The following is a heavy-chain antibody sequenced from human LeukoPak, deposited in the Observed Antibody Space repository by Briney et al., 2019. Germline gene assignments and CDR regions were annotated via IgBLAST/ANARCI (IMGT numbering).Heavy chain of an antibody. D-gene: IGHD1-26*01. V-gene: IGHV3-23*01. CDR3: AKRGNYYSFDY. J-gene: IGHJ4*02. Sequence: PGGSLRLSCAASGFTFSTYAMNWVRQAPGKGLDWVSAISDSGGRTYYADSVRGRFTISRDSSKNTLCLQMNSLRAEDTAVYYCAKRGNYYSFDYWGQGTLVTVSS. CDR2: ISDSGGRT. CDR1: GFTFSTYA.